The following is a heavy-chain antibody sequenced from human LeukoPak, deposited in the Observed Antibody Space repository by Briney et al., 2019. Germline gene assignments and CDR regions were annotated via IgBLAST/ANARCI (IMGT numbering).Heavy chain of an antibody. J-gene: IGHJ5*02. CDR1: GYTFTSYG. Sequence: GASVKVSCKASGYTFTSYGISWVGQAPGQGGEWMGWISVSYCNTNYTQTLHGRVTMTTDTSTSTAYMDLRSLRSDDTAVYFCARDRAGPPDPFDPCGQGTLVTVSS. CDR3: ARDRAGPPDPFDP. D-gene: IGHD1-14*01. CDR2: ISVSYCNT. V-gene: IGHV1-18*01.